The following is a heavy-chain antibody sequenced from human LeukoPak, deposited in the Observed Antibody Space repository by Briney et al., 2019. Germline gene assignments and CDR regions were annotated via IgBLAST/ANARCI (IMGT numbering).Heavy chain of an antibody. CDR1: GYTFTSYG. D-gene: IGHD3-22*01. J-gene: IGHJ4*02. V-gene: IGHV1-69*04. CDR3: ARESYYDSSRFDY. CDR2: IIPILGIA. Sequence: SVKVSCKASGYTFTSYGISWVRQAPGQGLEWMGRIIPILGIANYAQKFQGRVTITADKSTSTAYMELSSLRSEDTAVYYCARESYYDSSRFDYWGQGTLVTVSS.